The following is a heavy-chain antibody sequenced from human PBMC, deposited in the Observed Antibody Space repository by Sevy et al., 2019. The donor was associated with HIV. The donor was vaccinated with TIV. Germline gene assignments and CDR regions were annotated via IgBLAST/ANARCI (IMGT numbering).Heavy chain of an antibody. Sequence: GGSLRLSCAASGFTFSSYAMHWVRQAPGKGLEWVAVISNDGSNKYYADSVKGRFTISRDNSKNKLYLQMNSLRAEETVVYYCATEGGKMAARPDQLPFDYWGQGTLVTVSS. CDR3: ATEGGKMAARPDQLPFDY. D-gene: IGHD6-6*01. CDR2: ISNDGSNK. CDR1: GFTFSSYA. J-gene: IGHJ4*02. V-gene: IGHV3-30-3*01.